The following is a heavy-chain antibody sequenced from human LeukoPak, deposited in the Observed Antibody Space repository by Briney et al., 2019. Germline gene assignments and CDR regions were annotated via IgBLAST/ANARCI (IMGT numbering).Heavy chain of an antibody. Sequence: ASVKVCCKASGYTFTNYYIHSVRQAPGQGLEWMGIINPYGGSTSYAQKFQGRVTMTRDTSTSTVYMELSSLKSEDTAVYYCARDPRLSSGYSTGILWYFDLWGRGTLVTVSS. CDR3: ARDPRLSSGYSTGILWYFDL. CDR2: INPYGGST. CDR1: GYTFTNYY. J-gene: IGHJ2*01. V-gene: IGHV1-46*01. D-gene: IGHD3-22*01.